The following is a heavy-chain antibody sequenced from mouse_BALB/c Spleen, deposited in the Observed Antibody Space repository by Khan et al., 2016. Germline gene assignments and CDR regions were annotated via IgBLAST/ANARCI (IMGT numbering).Heavy chain of an antibody. CDR2: ISSYYGDS. D-gene: IGHD2-4*01. CDR3: AREGLNYDYAMDY. V-gene: IGHV1S137*01. CDR1: GYIFTDYA. J-gene: IGHJ4*01. Sequence: QVQLKQSGAELVRPGVSVKISCKGSGYIFTDYAVHWVKQSHAKSLEWIGVISSYYGDSSYNQKFKGKATMTVDKSSSTAYMELARLTSEDSAIYYCAREGLNYDYAMDYWGQGTSVTVSS.